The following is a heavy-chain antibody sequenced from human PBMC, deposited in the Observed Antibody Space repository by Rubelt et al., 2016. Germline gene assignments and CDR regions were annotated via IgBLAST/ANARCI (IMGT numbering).Heavy chain of an antibody. J-gene: IGHJ6*04. CDR2: ISGSGGST. CDR3: ARGPSRGNYDFVTGYRKGMDV. D-gene: IGHD3-9*01. V-gene: IGHV3-23*01. CDR1: GFTFSSYA. Sequence: GQLLESGGGLVQPGGSLRLSCAASGFTFSSYAMSWVRQAPGKGLEWVSAISGSGGSTYYADSVKGRFTISRDNSKNTLYLQMNSLRAEDTAVYYCARGPSRGNYDFVTGYRKGMDVWGEGTTVIVSA.